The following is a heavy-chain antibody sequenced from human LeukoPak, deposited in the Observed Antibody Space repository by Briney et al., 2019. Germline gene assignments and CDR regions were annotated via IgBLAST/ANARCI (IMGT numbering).Heavy chain of an antibody. D-gene: IGHD4-23*01. V-gene: IGHV3-30-3*01. CDR1: GFTFSSYA. CDR2: ISYDGSNK. J-gene: IGHJ3*02. CDR3: ATNSPVTWGHDAFDI. Sequence: GGSLRLSCAASGFTFSSYAMHWVRQAPGKGLEWVAVISYDGSNKYYADSVKGRFTISRDNSKNTLYLQMNILRAEDTALFYCATNSPVTWGHDAFDIWGHGTMVTVSS.